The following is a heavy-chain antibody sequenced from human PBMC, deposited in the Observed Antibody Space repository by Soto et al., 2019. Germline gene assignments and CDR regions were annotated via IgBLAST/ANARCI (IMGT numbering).Heavy chain of an antibody. V-gene: IGHV4-4*02. CDR3: ARVSGDYGAFDY. CDR1: GFNLSHPW. Sequence: KPGGSLRLSCVASGFNLSHPWMTWVRQAAGKGLEWIGEIYHSGSTNYNPSLKSRATISVDKSKNQFSLKLSSVTAADTAVYYCARVSGDYGAFDYWGQGTLVTVS. CDR2: IYHSGST. J-gene: IGHJ4*02. D-gene: IGHD4-17*01.